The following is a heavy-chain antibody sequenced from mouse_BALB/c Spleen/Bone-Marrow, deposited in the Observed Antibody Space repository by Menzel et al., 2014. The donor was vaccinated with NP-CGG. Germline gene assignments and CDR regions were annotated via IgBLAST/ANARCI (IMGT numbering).Heavy chain of an antibody. CDR1: GYTFTSYY. V-gene: IGHV1S81*02. CDR2: INPSNGGT. J-gene: IGHJ1*01. Sequence: QVQLQQSGAELVKPGASVKLSCKASGYTFTSYYMYWVKQRPGQGLEWIGEINPSNGGTNFNEKFKSKATLTVDKSSSTTYMQLSSLTSEDSAVYYCTRSYYGNYFDGWGAGTTVTGSS. CDR3: TRSYYGNYFDG. D-gene: IGHD2-1*01.